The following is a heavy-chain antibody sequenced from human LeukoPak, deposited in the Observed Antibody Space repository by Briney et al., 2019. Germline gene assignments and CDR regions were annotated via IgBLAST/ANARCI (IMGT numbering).Heavy chain of an antibody. V-gene: IGHV1-2*02. CDR2: INPKSGDT. J-gene: IGHJ4*02. D-gene: IGHD1-26*01. Sequence: ASVKVSCKASGYTFTDYYLHWVRQAPGQGPEWMGWINPKSGDTKYAQKFQGRVTMTRDSSISTAYMEVSRLRSDDTAVYYCARDGESSGSDDFDYWGQGTLVTVSS. CDR3: ARDGESSGSDDFDY. CDR1: GYTFTDYY.